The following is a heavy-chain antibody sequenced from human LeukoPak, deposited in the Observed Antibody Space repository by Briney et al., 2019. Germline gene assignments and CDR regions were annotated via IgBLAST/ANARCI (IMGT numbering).Heavy chain of an antibody. J-gene: IGHJ4*02. Sequence: SETLSLTCTVSGGSISSYYWSWIRQPPGKGLEWIGYIYYSGSTYYNPSLKSRVTISVDTFKNQFSLKLSSVTAADTAVYYCARDLLNEGNHLDYWGQGTLVTVSS. CDR3: ARDLLNEGNHLDY. V-gene: IGHV4-30-4*08. CDR1: GGSISSYY. D-gene: IGHD4-23*01. CDR2: IYYSGST.